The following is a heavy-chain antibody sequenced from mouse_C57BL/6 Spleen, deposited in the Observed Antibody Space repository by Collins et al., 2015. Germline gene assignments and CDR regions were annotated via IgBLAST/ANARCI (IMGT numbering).Heavy chain of an antibody. CDR1: GFNIKDYY. V-gene: IGHV14-4*02. CDR2: IDPENGDT. J-gene: IGHJ4*01. CDR3: KGSYRAMDY. Sequence: EVQLQQSGAELVRSGASVKLSCTASGFNIKDYYMHWVKQRPEQGLEWIGWIDPENGDTEYAPKFQGKATMTADTSSNTAYLQLSSLTSEDTAVYYCKGSYRAMDYWGQGTSVTVSS. D-gene: IGHD1-1*01.